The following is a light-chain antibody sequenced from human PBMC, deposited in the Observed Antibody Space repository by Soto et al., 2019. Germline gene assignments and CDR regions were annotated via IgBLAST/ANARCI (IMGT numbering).Light chain of an antibody. V-gene: IGKV3-20*01. CDR2: GAS. CDR1: QSVSSSY. CDR3: QQYGSSRWT. J-gene: IGKJ1*01. Sequence: EIVLTQSPGTLSLSPGERATLSCRASQSVSSSYLAWYQQKPGQAPRLLIYGASSRATGVPDRFSGRGSGTDFTLASSRLEPEDFAVYYCQQYGSSRWTFGQGTKVDIK.